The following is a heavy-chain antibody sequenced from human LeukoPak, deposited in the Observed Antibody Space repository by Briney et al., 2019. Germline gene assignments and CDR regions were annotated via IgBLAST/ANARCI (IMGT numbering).Heavy chain of an antibody. J-gene: IGHJ3*02. Sequence: PGGSLRLSCAASGFTFSSYAMSWVRQAPGKGLEWVSAISGRGGSTYYADSVKGRFTSSRDNSKNTLYLQMNSLRAEDTAVYYCAKYRITMIVVGGAFDIWGQGTMVTVSS. CDR1: GFTFSSYA. D-gene: IGHD3-22*01. CDR3: AKYRITMIVVGGAFDI. CDR2: ISGRGGST. V-gene: IGHV3-23*01.